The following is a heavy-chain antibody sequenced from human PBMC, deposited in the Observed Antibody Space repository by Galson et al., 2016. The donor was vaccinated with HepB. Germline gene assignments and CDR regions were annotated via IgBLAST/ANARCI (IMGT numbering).Heavy chain of an antibody. J-gene: IGHJ6*01. D-gene: IGHD3-10*01. CDR1: GLIFTTYA. CDR3: ARNLGVRRGGNSLHQGPIGLPPGTLLQEHL. V-gene: IGHV3-30-3*01. Sequence: SLRLSCAASGLIFTTYAMHWVRQAPGKGLEWEALISYDGSNEYYADSVKGRFTISRDTSRNTLFLQMNCQRAEDTTVYHCARNLGVRRGGNSLHQGPIGLPPGTLLQEHLWG. CDR2: ISYDGSNE.